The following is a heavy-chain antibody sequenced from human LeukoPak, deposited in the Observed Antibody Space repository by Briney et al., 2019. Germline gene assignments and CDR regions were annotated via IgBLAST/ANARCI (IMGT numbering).Heavy chain of an antibody. Sequence: TETLSLTCNVLGGSIRSSNYYWGWIRQPPGKGLEWIGSIYYSGSTYYNPSLKGRGTMSVDTSNNQFSLKLTSATATDTAVYYCVRLFYYDSRGPPSWGQGTLVTVSS. CDR1: GGSIRSSNYY. D-gene: IGHD3-22*01. CDR2: IYYSGST. J-gene: IGHJ5*02. CDR3: VRLFYYDSRGPPS. V-gene: IGHV4-39*01.